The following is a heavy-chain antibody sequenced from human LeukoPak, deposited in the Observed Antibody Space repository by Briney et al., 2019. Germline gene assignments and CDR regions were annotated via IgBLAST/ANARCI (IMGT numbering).Heavy chain of an antibody. CDR3: ARGRRDCSGDCYVAFDI. CDR1: GFTFSSYA. J-gene: IGHJ3*02. CDR2: IYSSGST. Sequence: GGSLRLSCAASGFTFSSYALTWSGQAPGRGLGGAPLIYSSGSTYYADSVKGRFTISRDNSKNTLYLQMNSLRAEDTAVYYCARGRRDCSGDCYVAFDIWGQGTMVTVSS. D-gene: IGHD2-21*02. V-gene: IGHV3-53*01.